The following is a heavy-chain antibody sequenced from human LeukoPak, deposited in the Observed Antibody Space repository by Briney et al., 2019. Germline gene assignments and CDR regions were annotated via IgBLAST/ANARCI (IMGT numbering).Heavy chain of an antibody. CDR1: GGSISDSNYY. Sequence: SETLSLTCTVSGGSISDSNYYWGWIRQPPGRGLEWIGNIYYSGSAYYSPSLKSRVTVSVDTSKDQFSLKLNSVTAADTAVYYCARQSTIAAARIDPWGQGTLVTVSS. V-gene: IGHV4-39*01. J-gene: IGHJ5*02. D-gene: IGHD6-25*01. CDR3: ARQSTIAAARIDP. CDR2: IYYSGSA.